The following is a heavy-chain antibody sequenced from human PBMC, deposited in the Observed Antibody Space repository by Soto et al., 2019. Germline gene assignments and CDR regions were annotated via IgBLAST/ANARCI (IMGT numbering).Heavy chain of an antibody. CDR1: GFPFNNAW. CDR3: TTAAY. Sequence: HPGGSLRLSCAASGFPFNNAWINWVRQAPGKGLEWVGRARKKANSYTKEYAASVKGRFTISRDDSQNSLYLQMDGLKTEDTAVYYCTTAAYWGQGTVVTVSS. CDR2: ARKKANSYTK. D-gene: IGHD6-25*01. J-gene: IGHJ4*02. V-gene: IGHV3-72*01.